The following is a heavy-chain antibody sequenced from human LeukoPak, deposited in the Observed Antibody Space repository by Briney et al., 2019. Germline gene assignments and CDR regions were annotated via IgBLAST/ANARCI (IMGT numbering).Heavy chain of an antibody. CDR3: ATIVLSESNAEYFQH. V-gene: IGHV1-24*01. CDR2: FDPEDGET. J-gene: IGHJ1*01. CDR1: GYTLTELS. D-gene: IGHD2-8*01. Sequence: GASVKVSGKVSGYTLTELSMHWVRQAPGKGLEWMGGFDPEDGETIYAQKFQGRVTMTEDTSTDTAYMELSSLRSEDTAVYYCATIVLSESNAEYFQHWGQGTLVTVSS.